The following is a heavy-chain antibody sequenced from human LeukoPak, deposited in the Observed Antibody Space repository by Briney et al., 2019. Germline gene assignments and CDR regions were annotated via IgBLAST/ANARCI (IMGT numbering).Heavy chain of an antibody. J-gene: IGHJ5*02. Sequence: SVKVSCKASGGTFSNYAISWVRQAPGQGLEWMGGIIPIFGTANYAQKFQGRVTITADESTSTAYMELSSLRSEDTAVYYCARAGCSSTSCYSWFDPWGQGTLVTVSS. V-gene: IGHV1-69*13. CDR3: ARAGCSSTSCYSWFDP. CDR2: IIPIFGTA. CDR1: GGTFSNYA. D-gene: IGHD2-2*02.